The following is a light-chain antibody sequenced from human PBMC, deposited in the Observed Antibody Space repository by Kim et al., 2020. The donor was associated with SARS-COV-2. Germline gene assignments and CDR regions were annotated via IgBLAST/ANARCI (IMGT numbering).Light chain of an antibody. CDR2: RDS. V-gene: IGLV3-9*01. J-gene: IGLJ2*01. CDR3: QVWDSSTGGV. Sequence: ALGQTARITCGGNNVGRKNVRWYQQKPGQAPVLVIYRDSNRPSGIPERFSGSNSGNTATLTISRAQAGDEADYYCQVWDSSTGGVFGGGTQLTVL. CDR1: NVGRKN.